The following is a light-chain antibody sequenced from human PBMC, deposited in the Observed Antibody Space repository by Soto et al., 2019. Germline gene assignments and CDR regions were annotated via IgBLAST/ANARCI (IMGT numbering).Light chain of an antibody. CDR3: QQYSSSLGT. J-gene: IGKJ1*01. CDR2: GAS. CDR1: QSVASAY. Sequence: EIVLTQSPGTLSLSPGERATLSCRASQSVASAYLTWYQQKPGQAPRLLIYGASTRATGIPARFSGSGSGTDFTLTISRLEPEDFAVYYCQQYSSSLGTFGQGTTVEIK. V-gene: IGKV3-20*01.